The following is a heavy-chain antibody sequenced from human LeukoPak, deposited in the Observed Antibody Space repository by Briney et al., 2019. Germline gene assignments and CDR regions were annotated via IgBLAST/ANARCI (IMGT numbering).Heavy chain of an antibody. V-gene: IGHV4-59*12. J-gene: IGHJ4*02. CDR3: ARGAYDSSGTLDY. CDR2: ISYSGST. D-gene: IGHD3-22*01. CDR1: GGSISSCY. Sequence: SETLSLTCTVSGGSISSCYWSWIRQPPGMGLEWLGYISYSGSTNYNPSLKSRVTISVDRSKNQFSLKLSSVTAADTAVYYCARGAYDSSGTLDYWGQGTLVTVSS.